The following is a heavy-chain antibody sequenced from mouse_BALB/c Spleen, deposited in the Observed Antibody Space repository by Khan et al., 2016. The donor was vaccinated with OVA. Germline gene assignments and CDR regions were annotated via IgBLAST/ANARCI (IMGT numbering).Heavy chain of an antibody. Sequence: VQLQESGAELARPGASVKMSCKASGYTFTSNTMHWVKQRPGKGLEWIGYINPSSGYTNYNQNFKDKATLTADKSSSTAYMQLSSLTSEDSAVYYCARRTTVYTMDYWGQGTSVTVSS. CDR2: INPSSGYT. CDR3: ARRTTVYTMDY. D-gene: IGHD1-1*01. CDR1: GYTFTSNT. V-gene: IGHV1-4*01. J-gene: IGHJ4*01.